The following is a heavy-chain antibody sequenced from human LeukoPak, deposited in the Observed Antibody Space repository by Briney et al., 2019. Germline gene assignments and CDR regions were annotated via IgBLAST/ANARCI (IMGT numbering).Heavy chain of an antibody. CDR2: INHSGST. Sequence: SETLSLTCAVYGGSFSGYYWSWIRQPPGKGLERIGEINHSGSTNYNPSLKSRVTISVDTSKNQFSLKLSSVTAADTAVYYCASTPPSSKWLRLGYWGQGTLVTVSS. D-gene: IGHD5-12*01. CDR1: GGSFSGYY. J-gene: IGHJ4*02. CDR3: ASTPPSSKWLRLGY. V-gene: IGHV4-34*01.